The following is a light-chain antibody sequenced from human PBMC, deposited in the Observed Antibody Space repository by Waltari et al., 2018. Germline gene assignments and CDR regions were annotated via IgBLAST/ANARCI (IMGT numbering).Light chain of an antibody. J-gene: IGKJ5*01. Sequence: RASRGIDIYFNLYQQRPGRAPKLLIYDASTLQREVPTRFSGGGIGTDFTLTINKRQPEGFATYFGQQRDSAPVTFGQGTRLEI. CDR1: RGIDIY. CDR3: QQRDSAPVT. V-gene: IGKV1-39*01. CDR2: DAS.